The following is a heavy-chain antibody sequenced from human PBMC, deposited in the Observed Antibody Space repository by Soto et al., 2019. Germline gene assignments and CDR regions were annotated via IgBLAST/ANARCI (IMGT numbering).Heavy chain of an antibody. CDR2: TSAYNGNT. J-gene: IGHJ4*01. Sequence: GGSMKVSCKASGYTFNSYGISWVRQAPGQGLEWMGWTSAYNGNTNYAQKFQGRVTMTTDTSTTTAYMELRSLRSDDTAVYYCARVSLRYYDSSGYAPDYWG. V-gene: IGHV1-18*01. CDR3: ARVSLRYYDSSGYAPDY. D-gene: IGHD3-22*01. CDR1: GYTFNSYG.